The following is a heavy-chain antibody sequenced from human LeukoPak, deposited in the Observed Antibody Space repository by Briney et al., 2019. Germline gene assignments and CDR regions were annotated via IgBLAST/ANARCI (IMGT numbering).Heavy chain of an antibody. J-gene: IGHJ4*02. CDR3: ARGDDLRKTGY. V-gene: IGHV4-34*01. CDR2: IHPSGSA. Sequence: SETLSLTCDVYDVSLSGHYWSWIRQPPGKGLDWIGEIHPSGSANYNPSLKSRVIISVDTSKNQFSLKLTSVTAADTAVYYCARGDDLRKTGYWGQGTLVTVTS. CDR1: DVSLSGHY.